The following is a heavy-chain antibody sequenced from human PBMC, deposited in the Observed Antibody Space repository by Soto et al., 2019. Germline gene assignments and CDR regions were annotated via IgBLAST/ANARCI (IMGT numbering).Heavy chain of an antibody. CDR2: IVVGSGNT. V-gene: IGHV1-58*02. D-gene: IGHD4-17*01. J-gene: IGHJ6*02. CDR1: GFTFTSSA. CDR3: AAAATTVTINYYYYGMDV. Sequence: QMQLVQSGPEVKKPGTSVKVSCKASGFTFTSSAMQWVRQARGQRLEWIGWIVVGSGNTHYAQKFQERVTITRDMSTSTAYMEMSSLRSEDTAVYYCAAAATTVTINYYYYGMDVWGQGTTVTVSS.